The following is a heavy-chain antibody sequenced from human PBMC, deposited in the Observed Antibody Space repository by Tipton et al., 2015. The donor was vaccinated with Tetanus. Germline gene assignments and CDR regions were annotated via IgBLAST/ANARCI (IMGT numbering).Heavy chain of an antibody. CDR3: ARAKWLKDAFDI. J-gene: IGHJ3*02. V-gene: IGHV4-39*01. CDR2: IYSSGST. Sequence: TLSLTCSVSGGSISVSGSYWVWIRQPPGKGLEWIGSIYSSGSTHYNPSLKSRVTISVDTSMNQFSLRLISVTAADTAVYYCARAKWLKDAFDIWGQGTVVTVSS. D-gene: IGHD5-12*01. CDR1: GGSISVSGSY.